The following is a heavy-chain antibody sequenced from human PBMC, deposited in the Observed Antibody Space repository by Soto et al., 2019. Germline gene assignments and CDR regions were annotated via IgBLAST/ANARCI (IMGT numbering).Heavy chain of an antibody. V-gene: IGHV1-46*03. CDR3: ARVMVRGVIGYYYYGMDV. CDR2: INPSGGST. D-gene: IGHD3-10*01. J-gene: IGHJ6*02. CDR1: GYTFTSYY. Sequence: ASVKVSCKASGYTFTSYYMHWVRQAPGQGLEWMGIINPSGGSTSYAQKFQGRVTMTRDTSMSTVYMELSSLRSEDTAVYYCARVMVRGVIGYYYYGMDVWGQGTTVTVSS.